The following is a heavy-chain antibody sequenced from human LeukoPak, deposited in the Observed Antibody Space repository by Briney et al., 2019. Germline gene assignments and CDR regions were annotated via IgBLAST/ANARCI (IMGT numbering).Heavy chain of an antibody. Sequence: SETLSLTCTVSGGSISSYYWSWIRQHPGKGLEWIGYIYYSGSTYYNPSLKSRVTISVDTSKNQFSLRLSSVTAADTAVYYCAREGPVTPFDYWGQGTLVTVSS. CDR2: IYYSGST. V-gene: IGHV4-59*06. CDR3: AREGPVTPFDY. D-gene: IGHD4-11*01. CDR1: GGSISSYY. J-gene: IGHJ4*02.